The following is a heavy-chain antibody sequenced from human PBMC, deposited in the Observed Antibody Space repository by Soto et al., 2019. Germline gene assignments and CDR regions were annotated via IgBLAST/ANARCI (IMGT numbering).Heavy chain of an antibody. CDR1: GGTVSSYA. D-gene: IGHD5-18*01. V-gene: IGHV1-69*13. J-gene: IGHJ3*02. CDR2: IIPIFGTA. Sequence: SVKVSCKASGGTVSSYAISGGRQAPGQGLEWMGGIIPIFGTANYAQKFQGRVTIPADDSTSTAYMELSSLRSEDPAVYYCARPENTATAMIDIWGQGTMVTGSS. CDR3: ARPENTATAMIDI.